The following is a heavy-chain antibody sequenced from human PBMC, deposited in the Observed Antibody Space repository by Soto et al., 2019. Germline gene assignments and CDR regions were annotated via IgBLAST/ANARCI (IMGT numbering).Heavy chain of an antibody. J-gene: IGHJ4*02. CDR3: AKRRGAGGHFDY. CDR2: ISSGGST. V-gene: IGHV3-23*01. D-gene: IGHD2-15*01. CDR1: GFTFTGYA. Sequence: PGGSLRLSCAASGFTFTGYAMGWVRQSPGKGLEWVSVISSGGSTYYADSVRGRFTISRDNSKDTLSLQMNSLRAEDTAVYYCAKRRGAGGHFDYWGQGALVTVSS.